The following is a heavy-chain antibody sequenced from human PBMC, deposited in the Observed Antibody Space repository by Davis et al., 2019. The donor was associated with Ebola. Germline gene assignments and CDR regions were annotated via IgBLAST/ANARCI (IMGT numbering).Heavy chain of an antibody. Sequence: GGSLRLSCAASGFTFSSYGMHWVRQAPGKGLEWVAVISYDGSNKYYADSVKGRFTISRDNSKNTLYLQMNSLRAEDTAVYYCAKDFYLASILRDIVVVPAAPDYWGQGTLVTVSS. V-gene: IGHV3-30*18. CDR3: AKDFYLASILRDIVVVPAAPDY. CDR2: ISYDGSNK. D-gene: IGHD2-2*01. CDR1: GFTFSSYG. J-gene: IGHJ4*02.